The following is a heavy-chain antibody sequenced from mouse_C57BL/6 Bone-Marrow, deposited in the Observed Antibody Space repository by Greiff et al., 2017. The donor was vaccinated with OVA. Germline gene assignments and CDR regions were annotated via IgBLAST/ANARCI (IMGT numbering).Heavy chain of an antibody. J-gene: IGHJ3*01. D-gene: IGHD2-1*01. CDR2: INPNNGGT. Sequence: VQLQQSGPELVKPGASVKMSCKASGYTFADYNMHWVKQSHGKSLEWIGYINPNNGGTSYNQKFKGKATLTVNKSSSTAYMELRSLTSEDSAVYYCASPYGNYVAWFAYWGQGTLVTVSA. CDR3: ASPYGNYVAWFAY. V-gene: IGHV1-22*01. CDR1: GYTFADYN.